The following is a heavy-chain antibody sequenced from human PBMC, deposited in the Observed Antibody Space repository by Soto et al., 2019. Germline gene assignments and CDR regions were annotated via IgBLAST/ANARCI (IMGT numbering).Heavy chain of an antibody. Sequence: SEPLSLTCXVSGGSISSSSYYWGWIRQPPGKGLEWIGSIYYSGSTYYNPSLKSRVTISVDTSKNQFSLKLSSVTAADTAVYYCARHLDYYDSSGYYSAFDYWGQGTLVTVSS. V-gene: IGHV4-39*01. D-gene: IGHD3-22*01. CDR2: IYYSGST. CDR1: GGSISSSSYY. CDR3: ARHLDYYDSSGYYSAFDY. J-gene: IGHJ4*02.